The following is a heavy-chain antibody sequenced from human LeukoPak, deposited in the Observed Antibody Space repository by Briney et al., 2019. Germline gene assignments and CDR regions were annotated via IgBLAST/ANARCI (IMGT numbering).Heavy chain of an antibody. J-gene: IGHJ5*02. Sequence: GGSLRLSCAASGFTFSSYSMNWVRQAPGKGLEWVSSISSSSSYIYYADSVKGRFTISRDNVKNSLYLQMNSLRAEDTAVYYCAREGYYYGSGSYLFDPWGQGTLVTVSS. CDR2: ISSSSSYI. CDR1: GFTFSSYS. D-gene: IGHD3-10*01. CDR3: AREGYYYGSGSYLFDP. V-gene: IGHV3-21*01.